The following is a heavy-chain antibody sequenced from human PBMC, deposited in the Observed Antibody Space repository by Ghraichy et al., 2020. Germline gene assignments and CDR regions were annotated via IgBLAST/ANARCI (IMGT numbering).Heavy chain of an antibody. D-gene: IGHD4-23*01. V-gene: IGHV3-33*01. CDR1: GFPFSPYG. J-gene: IGHJ4*02. CDR3: AREGIEAPIPTPYYLDY. CDR2: IWHDGSNQ. Sequence: GGSLRLSCAASGFPFSPYGMHWVRQAPGNGLEWVAIIWHDGSNQYYADSVKGRFTISRDNSDNKVYLQMNSLRAEDTAVYYCAREGIEAPIPTPYYLDYWGQGTLVTVSS.